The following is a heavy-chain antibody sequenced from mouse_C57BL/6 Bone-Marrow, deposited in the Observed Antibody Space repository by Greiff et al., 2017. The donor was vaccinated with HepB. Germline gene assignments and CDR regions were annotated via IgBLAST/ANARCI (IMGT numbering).Heavy chain of an antibody. Sequence: EVQGVESGGGLVQPGGSLKLSCAASGFTFSDYYMYWVRQTPEKRLEWVAYISNGGGSTYYPDTVKGRFTISRDNAKNTLYLQRSRLKSEDTAMYYCASPYYYYGSSYGWFAYWGQGTLVTVSA. J-gene: IGHJ3*01. CDR1: GFTFSDYY. D-gene: IGHD1-1*01. V-gene: IGHV5-12*01. CDR2: ISNGGGST. CDR3: ASPYYYYGSSYGWFAY.